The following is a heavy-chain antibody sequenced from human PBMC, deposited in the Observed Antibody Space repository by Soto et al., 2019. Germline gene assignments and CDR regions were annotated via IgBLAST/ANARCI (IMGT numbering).Heavy chain of an antibody. CDR2: MNAKSVDT. CDR1: GYTFSDFD. J-gene: IGHJ6*02. CDR3: ARGNPFNYAGFDV. D-gene: IGHD3-16*01. V-gene: IGHV1-8*01. Sequence: HAHLEQSGAEVKRPGASVKVSCKASGYTFSDFDINWLRQASGQGPEWMGWMNAKSVDTCFAQRFQGKFNMSWDTSLSTAYMEVGSLTSDDTAIYYCARGNPFNYAGFDVWGQGTTVAVSS.